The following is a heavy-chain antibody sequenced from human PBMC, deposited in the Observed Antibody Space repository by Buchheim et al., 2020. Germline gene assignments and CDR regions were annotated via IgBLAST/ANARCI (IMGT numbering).Heavy chain of an antibody. V-gene: IGHV4-39*01. Sequence: QLQLQESGPGLVKPSETLSLTCTVSGGSISSSSYYWGWIRQPPGKGLEWIGSIYYSGSTYYNPSLKSRVTISVATSKNQFSLQLSSVTAADTAVYYCATYHTNFWSGYYLYYYYGMDVWGQGTT. D-gene: IGHD3-3*01. CDR1: GGSISSSSYY. CDR2: IYYSGST. CDR3: ATYHTNFWSGYYLYYYYGMDV. J-gene: IGHJ6*02.